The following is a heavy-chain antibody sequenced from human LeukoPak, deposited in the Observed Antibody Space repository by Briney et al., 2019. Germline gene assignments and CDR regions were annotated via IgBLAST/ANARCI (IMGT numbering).Heavy chain of an antibody. CDR2: IYYSGST. Sequence: PSETLSLTCTVSGGSISSGGYYWSWIRQHPGKGLEWIGYIYYSGSTYYNPSLKSRVTISEDTSKNQFSLKLSSVTAADTAVYYCARSGDSSGYYYYDYWGQGTLVTVSS. CDR1: GGSISSGGYY. V-gene: IGHV4-31*03. CDR3: ARSGDSSGYYYYDY. D-gene: IGHD3-22*01. J-gene: IGHJ4*02.